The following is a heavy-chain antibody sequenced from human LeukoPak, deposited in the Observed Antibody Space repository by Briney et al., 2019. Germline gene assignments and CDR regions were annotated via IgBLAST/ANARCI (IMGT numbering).Heavy chain of an antibody. J-gene: IGHJ6*03. CDR2: LYHPGST. V-gene: IGHV4-38-2*01. CDR1: GYSINHPYY. D-gene: IGHD2-2*01. CDR3: ARQYDSYFYYYLDL. Sequence: SETLSLTCRVCGYSINHPYYWVWIRQPPGKGLEWIGSLYHPGSTYYNPSLKSRVTMSVDTSRNQFSLRLSFVTAADTAVYYCARQYDSYFYYYLDLWGTGTTVTVSS.